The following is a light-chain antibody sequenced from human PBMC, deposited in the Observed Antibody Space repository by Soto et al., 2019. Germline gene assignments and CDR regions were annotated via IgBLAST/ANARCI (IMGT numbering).Light chain of an antibody. CDR1: QSRLHSNGYNY. V-gene: IGKV2-28*01. J-gene: IGKJ1*01. CDR2: LGS. Sequence: DIVMTQSPLSLPVTPGEPASISCRSSQSRLHSNGYNYLDWYLQKPGQSPQILIYLGSNRASGVPDRFSGSGSGTDFTLKISRVEAEDVGVYYCMQALQTPWTFGQGTKVDI. CDR3: MQALQTPWT.